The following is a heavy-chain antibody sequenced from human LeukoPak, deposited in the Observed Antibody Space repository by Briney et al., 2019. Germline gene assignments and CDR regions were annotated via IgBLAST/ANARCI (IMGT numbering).Heavy chain of an antibody. CDR2: ISSSSSYI. J-gene: IGHJ4*02. D-gene: IGHD5-18*01. CDR3: ARILDTAMVPDY. CDR1: GFTFSSYS. V-gene: IGHV3-21*04. Sequence: GGSLRLSCAASGFTFSSYSMNWVRQAPGKGLEWVSSISSSSSYIYYADSVKGRFTISRDNAKNSLYLQMNSLRAEDTAVYYCARILDTAMVPDYWGQGTLVTVSS.